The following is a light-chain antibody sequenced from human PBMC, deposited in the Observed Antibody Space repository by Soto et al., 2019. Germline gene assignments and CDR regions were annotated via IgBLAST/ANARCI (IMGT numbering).Light chain of an antibody. V-gene: IGKV3-15*01. CDR1: QSVSSN. J-gene: IGKJ4*01. CDR2: GAS. CDR3: QQYDNLPLT. Sequence: EIVMTQSPATLSVSPGERATLSCRASQSVSSNLAWYQQKPGQAPRLLIYGASTRATGVPARFIGSGSGTDFTFTINSLQPEDIATYYCQQYDNLPLTFGGGTKVDIK.